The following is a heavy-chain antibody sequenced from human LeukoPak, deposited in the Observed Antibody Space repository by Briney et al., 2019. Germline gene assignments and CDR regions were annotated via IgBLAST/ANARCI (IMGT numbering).Heavy chain of an antibody. CDR2: IIPNSGGT. D-gene: IGHD6-19*01. Sequence: GASVKVSCKASGYTFTDYYMYWVRQAPGQGLEWMGWIIPNSGGTDYAQGFQGRVTMTRDTSITTAYMELSSLRSDDTAVYYCARFSTRGWHFDYWGQGTLVTVSS. CDR3: ARFSTRGWHFDY. CDR1: GYTFTDYY. V-gene: IGHV1-2*02. J-gene: IGHJ4*02.